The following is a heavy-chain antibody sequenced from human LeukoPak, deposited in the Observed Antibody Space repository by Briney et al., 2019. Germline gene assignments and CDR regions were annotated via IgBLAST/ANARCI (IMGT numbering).Heavy chain of an antibody. V-gene: IGHV4-31*03. CDR2: IYYSGST. CDR1: GGSISSGGYY. J-gene: IGHJ6*02. CDR3: AGSWYAYYYYGMDV. Sequence: SETLSLTCTVSGGSISSGGYYWSWIRQHPGKGLEWIGYIYYSGSTYYNPSLKSRVTISVDTSKNQFSLKLSSVTAADTAVYYCAGSWYAYYYYGMDVWGQGTTVTVSS. D-gene: IGHD6-13*01.